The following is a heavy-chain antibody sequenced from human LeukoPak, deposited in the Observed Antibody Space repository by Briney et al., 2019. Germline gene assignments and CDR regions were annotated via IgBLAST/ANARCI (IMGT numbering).Heavy chain of an antibody. V-gene: IGHV3-23*01. Sequence: GGSLRLSCAASGFTFSTYAMSWVRQAPGKGLEWVSAISGRAGSTYYADSVKGRFTISRDNSENTLFLQMNSLRAEDTAVYYCAKGGDSVWGSYRYPDFWGQGTLVTVSS. J-gene: IGHJ4*02. D-gene: IGHD3-16*02. CDR3: AKGGDSVWGSYRYPDF. CDR2: ISGRAGST. CDR1: GFTFSTYA.